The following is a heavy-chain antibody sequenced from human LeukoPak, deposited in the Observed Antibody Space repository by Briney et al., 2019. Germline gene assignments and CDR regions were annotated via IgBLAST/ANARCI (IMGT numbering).Heavy chain of an antibody. CDR1: GGSISNYY. Sequence: SETLSLTCPVSGGSISNYYWSWIRQPPGKVLEWIGNIYYSGSIDYNPSLKSRVTISVDTSKNQFSLKLSSVTAADTAVYYCARVREVLRGQYCFDYWGQGTLVTVSS. CDR2: IYYSGSI. CDR3: ARVREVLRGQYCFDY. J-gene: IGHJ4*02. D-gene: IGHD3-3*01. V-gene: IGHV4-59*01.